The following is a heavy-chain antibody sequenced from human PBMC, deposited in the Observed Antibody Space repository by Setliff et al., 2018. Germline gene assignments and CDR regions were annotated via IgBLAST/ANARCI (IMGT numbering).Heavy chain of an antibody. CDR2: ISNRGST. CDR1: GDYISSQY. Sequence: SETLSLTCTVSGDYISSQYWSWIRQPPGKGLEWIGYISNRGSTDYNPSLKSRVTISEDTSRSQFSLKLTSVTTADTDVYYCALSDHYPFYYDYWGLGTLVTVSS. V-gene: IGHV4-59*11. J-gene: IGHJ4*02. CDR3: ALSDHYPFYYDY. D-gene: IGHD3-3*01.